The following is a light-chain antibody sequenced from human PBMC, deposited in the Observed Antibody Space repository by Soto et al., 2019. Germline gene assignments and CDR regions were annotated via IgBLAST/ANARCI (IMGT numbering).Light chain of an antibody. Sequence: DIQMTQSPSSLSASVGDRVTITCRASQNIRSYLHWYQQKPGKAPQLLIYATSRLQTGVPSRFSASGSGTDFSLVISDLQPEDSATYYCQQGYSSRWTSGRGTKVEI. J-gene: IGKJ1*01. V-gene: IGKV1-39*01. CDR3: QQGYSSRWT. CDR1: QNIRSY. CDR2: ATS.